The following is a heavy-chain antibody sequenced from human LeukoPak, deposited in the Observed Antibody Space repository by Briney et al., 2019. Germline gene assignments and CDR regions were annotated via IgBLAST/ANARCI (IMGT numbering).Heavy chain of an antibody. J-gene: IGHJ4*02. CDR1: GFTFSSYS. V-gene: IGHV3-21*01. CDR2: ISSSSSYI. CDR3: ARGPLGYDSSGYYYVPLYFDY. Sequence: PGGSLRLSCAASGFTFSSYSMNWVRQAPGKGLEWVSSISSSSSYIYYADSVKGRFTIPRDSAKNSLYLQMNSLRAEDTAVYYCARGPLGYDSSGYYYVPLYFDYWGQGTLVTVSS. D-gene: IGHD3-22*01.